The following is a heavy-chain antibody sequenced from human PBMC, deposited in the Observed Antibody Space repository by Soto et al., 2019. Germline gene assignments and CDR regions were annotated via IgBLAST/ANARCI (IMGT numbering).Heavy chain of an antibody. J-gene: IGHJ4*02. V-gene: IGHV4-4*07. Sequence: QVQLQESGPGLVKPSETLSLTCTVSGGSISSYYWRWIRQTAGKGLEWIGRIYTSGSTNYNPSLKRRVNMSVDTSKTQCYLKLSYVTAADTAVYYCERDGYDSSGYSDWGQGTLLTVSS. D-gene: IGHD3-22*01. CDR3: ERDGYDSSGYSD. CDR2: IYTSGST. CDR1: GGSISSYY.